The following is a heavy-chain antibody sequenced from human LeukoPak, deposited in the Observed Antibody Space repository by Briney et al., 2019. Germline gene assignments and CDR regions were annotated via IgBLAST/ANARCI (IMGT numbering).Heavy chain of an antibody. CDR3: ARPGAARGYYYMDV. J-gene: IGHJ6*03. V-gene: IGHV4-39*01. D-gene: IGHD6-6*01. CDR1: GGSISSGDYY. CDR2: IYYSGNT. Sequence: SQTLSLTCTVSGGSISSGDYYWSWIRQPPGKGLEWIGSIYYSGNTYYNPSLKSRVTVSVDTSQNQFSLKLSSVTAADTAVYYCARPGAARGYYYMDVWGKGTTVTVSS.